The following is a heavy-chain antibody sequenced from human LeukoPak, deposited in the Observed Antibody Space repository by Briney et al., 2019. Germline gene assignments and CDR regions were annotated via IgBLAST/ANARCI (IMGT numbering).Heavy chain of an antibody. J-gene: IGHJ6*03. CDR3: ARFEAYPLYYYYYMDV. V-gene: IGHV4-39*07. CDR1: GGSISSSSYY. Sequence: PSETLSLTCTVSGGSISSSSYYWGWFRQPPGKGLEWIGSIYYSGSTNYNPSLKSRVTISVDTSKNQFSLKLSSVTAADTAVYYCARFEAYPLYYYYYMDVWGKGTTVTVSS. CDR2: IYYSGST.